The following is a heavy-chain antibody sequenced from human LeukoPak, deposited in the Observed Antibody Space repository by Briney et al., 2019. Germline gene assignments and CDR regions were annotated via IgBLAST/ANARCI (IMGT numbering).Heavy chain of an antibody. V-gene: IGHV4-59*01. Sequence: SETLSLTCTVSGGSISSYYWSWIRQPPGKGLEWIGYIYYSGSTNYNPSLKSRVTISVDTSKNQFSLKLSSVTAADTAVYFCARGSPYDFWSGYHYYYYYMDVWGKGTTVTVSS. CDR3: ARGSPYDFWSGYHYYYYYMDV. CDR1: GGSISSYY. CDR2: IYYSGST. J-gene: IGHJ6*03. D-gene: IGHD3-3*01.